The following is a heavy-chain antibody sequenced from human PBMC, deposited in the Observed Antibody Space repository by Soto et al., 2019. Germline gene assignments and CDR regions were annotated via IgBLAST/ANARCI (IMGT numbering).Heavy chain of an antibody. V-gene: IGHV3-23*01. Sequence: PGGSLRLSCAASGFTFSSYAMSWVRQAPGKGLERVSGISGSGGSTYYADSVKGRFTISRDNSKNTMYLQMNSLRAEDTAVYYCAKNGLGTSPTGAGFDPWGQGTLVTVSS. D-gene: IGHD2-2*01. J-gene: IGHJ5*02. CDR2: ISGSGGST. CDR1: GFTFSSYA. CDR3: AKNGLGTSPTGAGFDP.